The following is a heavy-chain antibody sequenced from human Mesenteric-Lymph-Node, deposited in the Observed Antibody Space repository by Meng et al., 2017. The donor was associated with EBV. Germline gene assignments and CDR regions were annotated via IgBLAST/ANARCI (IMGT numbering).Heavy chain of an antibody. V-gene: IGHV4-4*02. CDR1: GGSITASNW. D-gene: IGHD3-9*01. CDR3: ARAGGLTGFPHGAFDL. J-gene: IGHJ4*02. Sequence: LLQEWRRGVADPWGTRSFICAVSGGSITASNWWSWFRQSPGKGLEWSGEIYHRGNNNYNPSLMSRAAISADTSKNQFSLKLNSVTAADTAVYYCARAGGLTGFPHGAFDLWSPGTLVTVSS. CDR2: IYHRGNN.